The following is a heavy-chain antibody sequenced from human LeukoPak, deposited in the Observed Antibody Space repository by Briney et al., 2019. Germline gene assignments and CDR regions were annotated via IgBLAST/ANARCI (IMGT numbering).Heavy chain of an antibody. J-gene: IGHJ6*02. CDR2: ISWNSGSI. CDR1: GFTFDDYA. CDR3: AKDTGYDSSGYYSPGTYGMDV. V-gene: IGHV3-9*01. Sequence: GGSLGLSCAASGFTFDDYAMHWVRQVPGKGLEWVSGISWNSGSIGYADSVKGRFTISRDNAKNSLYLQMNSLRAEDTALYYCAKDTGYDSSGYYSPGTYGMDVWGQGTTVTVSS. D-gene: IGHD3-22*01.